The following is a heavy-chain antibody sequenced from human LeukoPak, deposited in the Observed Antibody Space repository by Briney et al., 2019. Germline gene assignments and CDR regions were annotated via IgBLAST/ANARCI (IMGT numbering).Heavy chain of an antibody. Sequence: ASVKVSCKASGYTFTSYGISWVRQAPGQGLEWMAWISAYNGNTNYAQKLQGRVTMTTDTSTSTAYMELRSLRSDDTAVYYCARWGWFGEIRYYFDYWGQGTLVTVSS. V-gene: IGHV1-18*01. CDR2: ISAYNGNT. D-gene: IGHD3-10*01. CDR1: GYTFTSYG. CDR3: ARWGWFGEIRYYFDY. J-gene: IGHJ4*02.